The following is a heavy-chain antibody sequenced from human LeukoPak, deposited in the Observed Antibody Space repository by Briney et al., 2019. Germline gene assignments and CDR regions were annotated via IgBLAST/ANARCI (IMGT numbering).Heavy chain of an antibody. Sequence: ASVKVSCKASGYTFTAYYMHWVRQAPGQGLEWMGWINPNSGGTNYAQKFQGWVTMTRDTSISTAYMELSRLRSDDTAVYYCARVREVTGTTDWGQGTLVTVSS. D-gene: IGHD1-20*01. V-gene: IGHV1-2*04. J-gene: IGHJ4*02. CDR1: GYTFTAYY. CDR2: INPNSGGT. CDR3: ARVREVTGTTD.